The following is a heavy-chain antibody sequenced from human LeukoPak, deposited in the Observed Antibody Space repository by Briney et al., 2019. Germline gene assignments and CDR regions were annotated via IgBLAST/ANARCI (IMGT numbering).Heavy chain of an antibody. J-gene: IGHJ6*02. V-gene: IGHV1-69*04. CDR1: GGTFSSYA. D-gene: IGHD1-14*01. Sequence: GASVKVSCKASGGTFSSYAISWVRQAPGQGLEWMGRIIPILGIANYAQKFQGRVTITADKSTSTAYMELSSLRSEDTAVYYCAGRIMRDASYYGMDVWGQGTTVTVSS. CDR3: AGRIMRDASYYGMDV. CDR2: IIPILGIA.